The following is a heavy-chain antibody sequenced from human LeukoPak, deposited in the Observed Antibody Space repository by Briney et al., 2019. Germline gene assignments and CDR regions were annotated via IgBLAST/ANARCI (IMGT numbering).Heavy chain of an antibody. J-gene: IGHJ4*02. Sequence: GGSLRLSCAASGFTFTGYAMTWVRQAPRKGLEWVSAISGSGGGTYYAYSVKGRFTISRDNSKNTLYLQMNSLRAEDTAVYYCAKDLRFGDSPGNRFDYWGQGTLVTVSS. CDR1: GFTFTGYA. V-gene: IGHV3-23*01. D-gene: IGHD3-10*01. CDR3: AKDLRFGDSPGNRFDY. CDR2: ISGSGGGT.